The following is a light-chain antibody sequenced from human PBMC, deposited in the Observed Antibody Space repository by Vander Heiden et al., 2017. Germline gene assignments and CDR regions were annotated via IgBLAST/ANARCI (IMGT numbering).Light chain of an antibody. V-gene: IGLV2-14*03. CDR1: SSDVGGYNY. J-gene: IGLJ2*01. CDR2: DVS. CDR3: TSYTSRTTWV. Sequence: QSALTQPASVSGSPVQSITISCTGTSSDVGGYNYVSWYQQHPGKAPKVMIYDVSNRPSGVSNRFSGSKSGNTASLTISGLQAEDEADYYCTSYTSRTTWVFGGGTKLTVL.